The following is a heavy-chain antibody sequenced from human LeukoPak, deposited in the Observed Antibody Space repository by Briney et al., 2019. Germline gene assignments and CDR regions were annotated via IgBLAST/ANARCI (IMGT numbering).Heavy chain of an antibody. CDR1: GFTFSSYA. Sequence: GGSLRLSCAASGFTFSSYAMHWVRQAPGKGLEWVAVISYDGSNKYYADSVKGRFTISRDNSKNTLDLQMNSLRAEDTAIYYCAKVSVGAKGRPFDYWGQGTLVTVSS. CDR3: AKVSVGAKGRPFDY. V-gene: IGHV3-30-3*01. J-gene: IGHJ4*02. CDR2: ISYDGSNK. D-gene: IGHD1-26*01.